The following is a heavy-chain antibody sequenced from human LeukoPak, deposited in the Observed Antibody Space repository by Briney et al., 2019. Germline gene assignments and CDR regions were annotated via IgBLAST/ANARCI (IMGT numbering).Heavy chain of an antibody. V-gene: IGHV7-4-1*02. CDR3: ARGVAVAGSSPNWFDP. J-gene: IGHJ5*02. D-gene: IGHD6-19*01. CDR2: INTNTGNP. CDR1: GYTFTSYA. Sequence: ASVKVSCKASGYTFTSYAMNWVRQAPGQGLEWMGWINTNTGNPTYAQGFTGRFVFSLDTSVSTAYLQISSLKAEDTAVYYCARGVAVAGSSPNWFDPWGQGTLVTVSS.